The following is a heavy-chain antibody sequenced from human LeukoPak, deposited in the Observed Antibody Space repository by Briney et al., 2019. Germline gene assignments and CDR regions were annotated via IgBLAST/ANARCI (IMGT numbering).Heavy chain of an antibody. V-gene: IGHV1-2*02. CDR2: INPNSGGT. D-gene: IGHD3-9*01. CDR1: GYTFTGYY. Sequence: ASVKVSCKASGYTFTGYYMHWVRQAPGQGLEWMGWINPNSGGTNYAQKFQGRVTMTRDTSISTAYMELSRLRSDDTAVYYCARDDDILTGRDYWGQGTLVTVSS. CDR3: ARDDDILTGRDY. J-gene: IGHJ4*02.